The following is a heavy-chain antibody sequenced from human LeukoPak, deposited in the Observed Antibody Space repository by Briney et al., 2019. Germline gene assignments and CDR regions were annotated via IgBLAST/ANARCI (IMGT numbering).Heavy chain of an antibody. D-gene: IGHD2-15*01. CDR2: IYPGDSDT. Sequence: RGESLKISCKGSGYSFTSYWIGWVRQMPGKGLEWVGLIYPGDSDTRYNPSFQGHMIISVDKSITTAYLQWSSLKASDTAMYYCVLGWGYCSGDKCYSPTYFDYWGQGTLVTVSS. J-gene: IGHJ4*02. CDR3: VLGWGYCSGDKCYSPTYFDY. CDR1: GYSFTSYW. V-gene: IGHV5-51*01.